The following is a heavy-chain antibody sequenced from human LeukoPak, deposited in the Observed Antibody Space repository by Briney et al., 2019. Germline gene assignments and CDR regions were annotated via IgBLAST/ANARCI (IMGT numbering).Heavy chain of an antibody. CDR1: GFTFSSYG. Sequence: GGSLRLSCAASGFTFSSYGMHWVRQAPGKGLEWVAVISYDGSNKYYADSVKGRFTISRDNSKNTLYLQMNSLRAEDTAVYYCAKDQVPAAMGLAGYYYGMDVWGQGTTVTVSS. CDR2: ISYDGSNK. J-gene: IGHJ6*02. D-gene: IGHD2-2*01. CDR3: AKDQVPAAMGLAGYYYGMDV. V-gene: IGHV3-30*18.